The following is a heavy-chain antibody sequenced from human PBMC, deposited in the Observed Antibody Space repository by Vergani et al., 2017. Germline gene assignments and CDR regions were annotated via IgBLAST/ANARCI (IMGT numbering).Heavy chain of an antibody. Sequence: EVQLLQSEGAVVQPGGSLRLSCVASVFTFSRHAMSWVRQGHGQGLEWVSSIKNTGDSTHYADSVKGRFTIARDNSKNTLYLQMNSLRVEDTAVYYCARVLINDFLFDYWGQGTLVTVSS. CDR2: IKNTGDST. CDR3: ARVLINDFLFDY. CDR1: VFTFSRHA. J-gene: IGHJ4*02. V-gene: IGHV3-23*01. D-gene: IGHD2-8*01.